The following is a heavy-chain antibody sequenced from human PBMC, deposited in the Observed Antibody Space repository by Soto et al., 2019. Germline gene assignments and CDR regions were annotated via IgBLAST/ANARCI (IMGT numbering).Heavy chain of an antibody. Sequence: ETLSLSCTVSGCAVSGGTSYWSWIRQPPGKGLEWIGHIYFTGSTNYNPSLKSRVAMSLDTSRNQFSLKLSSVTAADTAVYYCTRGPPRVQWFDPWGLGNLVTVSS. CDR1: GCAVSGGTSY. J-gene: IGHJ5*02. V-gene: IGHV4-61*01. CDR3: TRGPPRVQWFDP. CDR2: IYFTGST.